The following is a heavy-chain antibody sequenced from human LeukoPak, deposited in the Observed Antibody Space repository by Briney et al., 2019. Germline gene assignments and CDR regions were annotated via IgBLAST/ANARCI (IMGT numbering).Heavy chain of an antibody. D-gene: IGHD6-13*01. CDR1: GGSSNGDY. Sequence: SETLSLTCAVYGGSSNGDYWTWIRQPPGKGLEWIGEVNHSGRANYNPSLKSRVTISVDSSKNQFYLNLGFVTAADSAVYYCARAPAAAGTIDYWGQGTLVTVSS. CDR2: VNHSGRA. CDR3: ARAPAAAGTIDY. J-gene: IGHJ4*02. V-gene: IGHV4-34*01.